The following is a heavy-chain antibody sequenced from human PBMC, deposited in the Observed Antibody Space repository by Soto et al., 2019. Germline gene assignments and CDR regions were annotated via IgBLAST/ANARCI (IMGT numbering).Heavy chain of an antibody. CDR3: VRDGSKTLRDCFDP. V-gene: IGHV4-4*07. CDR1: GGSMSKFY. D-gene: IGHD4-17*01. Sequence: SETLSLTCSVSGGSMSKFYWSWMRKTAGKGLEWMGRVYATGTSDYNPSLRSRIAMSVDISKKTFSLRLRSVTAADTGVYYCVRDGSKTLRDCFDPWGQGILVTSPQ. CDR2: VYATGTS. J-gene: IGHJ5*02.